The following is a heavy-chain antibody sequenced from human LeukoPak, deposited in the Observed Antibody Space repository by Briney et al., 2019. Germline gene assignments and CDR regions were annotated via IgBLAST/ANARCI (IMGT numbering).Heavy chain of an antibody. D-gene: IGHD5-18*01. CDR1: GGSFSSSHW. J-gene: IGHJ4*02. CDR2: IYHSGTT. Sequence: SETLSLTCAVSGGSFSSSHWWNWVRQSPGKGLEWIGEIYHSGTTNYNPSLKSRVSISVDKSKNQFSLKLTSVTAADTAVYYCARLPQPDTAMVTRDYWGQGTLVTVSS. V-gene: IGHV4-4*02. CDR3: ARLPQPDTAMVTRDY.